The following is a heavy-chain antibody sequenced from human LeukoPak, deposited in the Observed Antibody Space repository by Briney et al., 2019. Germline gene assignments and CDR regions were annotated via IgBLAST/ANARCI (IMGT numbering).Heavy chain of an antibody. V-gene: IGHV1-2*06. Sequence: ASVKVSCKAFGYTFTGYYIHWVRQAPGQGLEWMGRINPNSGGTDYAPKFQGRVTMTRDTSISTAFMELSSLRSDDTAVYYCARVLAAALDYWGQGTLVTVSS. D-gene: IGHD6-13*01. CDR3: ARVLAAALDY. CDR1: GYTFTGYY. CDR2: INPNSGGT. J-gene: IGHJ4*02.